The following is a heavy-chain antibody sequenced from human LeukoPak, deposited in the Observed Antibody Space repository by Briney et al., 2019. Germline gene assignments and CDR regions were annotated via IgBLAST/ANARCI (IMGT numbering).Heavy chain of an antibody. CDR3: ARVLDWYYFDY. CDR2: IYYSGST. D-gene: IGHD3/OR15-3a*01. J-gene: IGHJ4*02. CDR1: GGSISGYY. Sequence: SETLSLTCTVSGGSISGYYWSWIRQPPGKGLEWIGYIYYSGSTNYNPSLKSRVTISVDTSKNQFSLKLSSVTAADTAVYYCARVLDWYYFDYWGQGTLVTVSS. V-gene: IGHV4-59*08.